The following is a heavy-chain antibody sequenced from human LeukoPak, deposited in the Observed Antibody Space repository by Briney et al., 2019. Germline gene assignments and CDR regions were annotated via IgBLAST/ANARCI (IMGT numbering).Heavy chain of an antibody. Sequence: SQTLSLTCTVSGGSISSGSYYWSWIRQPAGQGLEWIGHVYISGSTNNNPSLKSRVTISVDTSKNQFSLKLSSVTAADTAVYYCARGRYGSGYFDYWGQGTLVTVSS. D-gene: IGHD3-10*01. CDR3: ARGRYGSGYFDY. V-gene: IGHV4-61*09. J-gene: IGHJ4*02. CDR1: GGSISSGSYY. CDR2: VYISGST.